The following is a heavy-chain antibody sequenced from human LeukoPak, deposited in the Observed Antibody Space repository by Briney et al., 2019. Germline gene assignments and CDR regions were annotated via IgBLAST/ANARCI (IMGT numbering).Heavy chain of an antibody. CDR3: ATDPYYYDILTGPPTPKFDY. Sequence: ASVKVFCKASGFTFTSSAMQWVRQARGQRLEWIGWIVVGSGNTNYAQKFQERVTITRDMSTSTAYMELSSLRSEDTAVYYCATDPYYYDILTGPPTPKFDYWGQGTLVTVSS. CDR1: GFTFTSSA. J-gene: IGHJ4*02. D-gene: IGHD3-9*01. CDR2: IVVGSGNT. V-gene: IGHV1-58*02.